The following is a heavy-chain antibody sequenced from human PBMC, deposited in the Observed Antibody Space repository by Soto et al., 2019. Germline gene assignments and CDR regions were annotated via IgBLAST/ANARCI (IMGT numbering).Heavy chain of an antibody. J-gene: IGHJ6*02. CDR3: ASGQQLVSYYYYGMDV. V-gene: IGHV4-34*01. Sequence: QVQLQQWGAGLLKPSETLSLTCAVYGGSFSGYYWSWIRQPPGKGLEWIGEINHSGSTNYNPSLKSRVTISVDTSKNQLSLKLSSVTAADTAVYYCASGQQLVSYYYYGMDVWGQGTTVTVSS. CDR1: GGSFSGYY. D-gene: IGHD6-13*01. CDR2: INHSGST.